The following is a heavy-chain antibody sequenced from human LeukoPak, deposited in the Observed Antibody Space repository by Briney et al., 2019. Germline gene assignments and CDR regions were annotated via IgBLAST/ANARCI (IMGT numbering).Heavy chain of an antibody. CDR2: IAGSSGYI. V-gene: IGHV3-21*01. CDR1: GFTFSSHT. Sequence: GGSLRLSCAASGFTFSSHTMNWVRQAPGKGLEWVSSIAGSSGYISYADSVKGRFTISRDNAKKSLYLQMTSLTAEDTAVCYCARDRGAYCGGDCYLGFDYWGRGTLVTVSS. D-gene: IGHD2-21*02. J-gene: IGHJ4*01. CDR3: ARDRGAYCGGDCYLGFDY.